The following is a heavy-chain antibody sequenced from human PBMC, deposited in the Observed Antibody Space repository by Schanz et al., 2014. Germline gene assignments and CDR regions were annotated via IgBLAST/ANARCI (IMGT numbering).Heavy chain of an antibody. J-gene: IGHJ4*02. CDR3: ARGRGFYDY. D-gene: IGHD3-10*01. CDR2: IIPVLNIA. Sequence: QLQLVQSGAEVKKPGSSVKVSCKLSGGTFSSYTIRWMRQAPGQGLEWMGKIIPVLNIATYAQRFQGRVSITADTATNTAYMELSSLTSEDTAVHYGARGRGFYDYWGQGTLVTVSS. V-gene: IGHV1-69*02. CDR1: GGTFSSYT.